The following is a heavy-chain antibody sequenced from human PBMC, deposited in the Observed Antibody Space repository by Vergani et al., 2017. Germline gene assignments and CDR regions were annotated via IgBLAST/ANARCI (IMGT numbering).Heavy chain of an antibody. Sequence: QVQLQQWGAGLLKPSETLSLTCAVYGGSFSGYYWSWIRQPPGKGLEWIGGINHSGSTNYNPSLKSRVTISVDTSKNQFSLKLSSVTAADTAVYYCERGPRQSFRQQARYYYGSGSWGFDPWGQGTLVTVSS. CDR3: ERGPRQSFRQQARYYYGSGSWGFDP. CDR2: INHSGST. D-gene: IGHD3-10*01. J-gene: IGHJ5*02. CDR1: GGSFSGYY. V-gene: IGHV4-34*01.